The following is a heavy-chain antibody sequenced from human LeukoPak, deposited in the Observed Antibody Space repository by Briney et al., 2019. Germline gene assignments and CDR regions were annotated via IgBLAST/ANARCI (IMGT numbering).Heavy chain of an antibody. D-gene: IGHD2-15*01. V-gene: IGHV4-39*01. CDR1: GGSISSSDYY. CDR2: IYYSGTT. CDR3: ARVNTQGVPSP. Sequence: PPETLSLTCTVSGGSISSSDYYWGWIRQPPRKGLEWIASIYYSGTTHYNPSHQSRVTMSVDTSKNQFSLKLSSVTAADTAVYYCARVNTQGVPSPWGQGILVTVSS. J-gene: IGHJ5*02.